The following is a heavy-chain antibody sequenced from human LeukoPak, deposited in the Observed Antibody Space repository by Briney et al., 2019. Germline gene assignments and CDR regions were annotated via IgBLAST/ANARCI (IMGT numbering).Heavy chain of an antibody. CDR3: ARDLKMGYSSGRYSWGTGSSNDY. D-gene: IGHD6-19*01. CDR2: ISGYNGIT. Sequence: ASVKVSCKASGYTFTSYGISWVRQAPGKGLEWMGWISGYNGITNYAQKLQGRVTMTTDTSTSTVYMELRSLRSDDTAVYCCARDLKMGYSSGRYSWGTGSSNDYWGQGTLVTVSS. J-gene: IGHJ4*02. CDR1: GYTFTSYG. V-gene: IGHV1-18*01.